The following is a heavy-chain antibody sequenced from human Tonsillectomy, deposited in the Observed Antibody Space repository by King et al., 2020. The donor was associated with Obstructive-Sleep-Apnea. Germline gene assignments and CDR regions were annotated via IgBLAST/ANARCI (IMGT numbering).Heavy chain of an antibody. D-gene: IGHD6-19*01. CDR1: GYTFTTYD. V-gene: IGHV1-8*01. CDR3: ARGFSSGWSHLDY. Sequence: LQLVQSGAEAKKPGASGRVSCKASGYTFTTYDINWVRQATGQGLEWMGWMNPNNDNTGYAQKFQGSVTMTRNTSISNDYMELSSLRSEDTAVYYCARGFSSGWSHLDYWGQGTLVTVSS. CDR2: MNPNNDNT. J-gene: IGHJ4*02.